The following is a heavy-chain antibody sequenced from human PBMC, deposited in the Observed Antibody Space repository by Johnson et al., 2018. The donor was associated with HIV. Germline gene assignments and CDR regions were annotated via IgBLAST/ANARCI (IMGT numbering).Heavy chain of an antibody. D-gene: IGHD3-10*01. J-gene: IGHJ3*01. CDR1: RFSISNYD. CDR3: ARGVRGVIID. V-gene: IGHV3-13*01. Sequence: MQLVESGGGSVQPGGSLRLSCAASRFSISNYDMHWVRQVTGKRLEWVSGIATTGDTYYLGSVKGRFTISRENAKNSLYLQMNNLRAEDTAVYNCARGVRGVIIDWGQGTMVAVSS. CDR2: IATTGDT.